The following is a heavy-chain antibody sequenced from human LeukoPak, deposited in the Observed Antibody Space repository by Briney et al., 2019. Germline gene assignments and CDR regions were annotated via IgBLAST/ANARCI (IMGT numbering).Heavy chain of an antibody. D-gene: IGHD3-3*01. CDR2: INHSGST. V-gene: IGHV4-34*01. CDR1: GGSFSGYY. CDR3: ARGYYDFWSGPGNNWFDP. Sequence: SETLSLTCAVYGGSFSGYYWSWIRQPPGKGLEWIGEINHSGSTNYNPSLKSRVTISVGTSKNQFSLKLSSVTAADTAVYYCARGYYDFWSGPGNNWFDPWGQGTLVTVSS. J-gene: IGHJ5*02.